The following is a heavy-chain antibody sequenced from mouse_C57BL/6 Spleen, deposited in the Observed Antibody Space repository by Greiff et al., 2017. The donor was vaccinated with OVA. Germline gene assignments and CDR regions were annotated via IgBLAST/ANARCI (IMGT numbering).Heavy chain of an antibody. CDR1: GYSITCGYY. D-gene: IGHD2-5*01. Sequence: ESGPGPVKPSQSLSLTCSVTGYSITCGYYWNWIRQFPGNKLEWMGYISYDGSNNYNPSLKNRISITRDTSKNQFFLKLNSVTTEDTATYYCARPYYSNYLFAYWGQGTLVTVSA. CDR3: ARPYYSNYLFAY. J-gene: IGHJ3*01. V-gene: IGHV3-6*01. CDR2: ISYDGSN.